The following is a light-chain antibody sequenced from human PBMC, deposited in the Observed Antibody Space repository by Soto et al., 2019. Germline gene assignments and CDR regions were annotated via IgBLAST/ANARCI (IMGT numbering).Light chain of an antibody. V-gene: IGLV2-14*01. Sequence: QSALTQPASVSGSPGQSITISSTGTSSDVGGYNYVSWYQQHPGKAPKLMIYDVSNRPSGVSNRFSGSKSGNTASLTISGLQAEDEADYYCSSYTSSSTLYVFVTGTKLTVL. CDR1: SSDVGGYNY. J-gene: IGLJ1*01. CDR3: SSYTSSSTLYV. CDR2: DVS.